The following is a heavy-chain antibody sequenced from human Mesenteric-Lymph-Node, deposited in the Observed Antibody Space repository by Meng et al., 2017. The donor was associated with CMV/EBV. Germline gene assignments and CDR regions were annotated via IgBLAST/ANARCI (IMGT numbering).Heavy chain of an antibody. CDR3: ARRYCSSTSCSYYYYYGMDV. Sequence: ASVKVSCKASGYTFTSYDINWVRQATGQGLEWMGWMNPNSGNTVYPEKFQGRVTITADKSTSTAYMELSSLRSEDTAVYYCARRYCSSTSCSYYYYYGMDVWGQGTTVTVSS. CDR1: GYTFTSYD. J-gene: IGHJ6*02. V-gene: IGHV1-8*03. D-gene: IGHD2-2*01. CDR2: MNPNSGNT.